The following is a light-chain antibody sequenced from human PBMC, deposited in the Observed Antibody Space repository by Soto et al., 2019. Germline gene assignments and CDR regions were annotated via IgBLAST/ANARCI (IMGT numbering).Light chain of an antibody. J-gene: IGLJ2*01. Sequence: QSVLTQPRSVSGSPGQSVTISCTGTNSDVGTYNYVSWYQQHPCKAPKLIIYDVTKRPSGVPDRFSGSKSGNTASLIISGLQAADAAEYYCCGYSYAGSSSFRVLFGGGTKLTVL. CDR3: CGYSYAGSSSFRVL. V-gene: IGLV2-11*01. CDR2: DVT. CDR1: NSDVGTYNY.